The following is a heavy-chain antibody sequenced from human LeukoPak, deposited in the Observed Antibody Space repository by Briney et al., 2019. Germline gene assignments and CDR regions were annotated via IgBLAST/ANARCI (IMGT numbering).Heavy chain of an antibody. J-gene: IGHJ4*02. CDR3: ARDYYGGNSPLDY. D-gene: IGHD4-23*01. CDR2: ISSSGSTI. CDR1: GFTFSSYS. Sequence: PGGSLRLSCAASGFTFSSYSMNWVRQAPGKGLEWVSYISSSGSTIYYADSVKGRFTISRDNAKNSLYLQMNSLRAEDTAVYYCARDYYGGNSPLDYWGQGTLVTVSS. V-gene: IGHV3-48*04.